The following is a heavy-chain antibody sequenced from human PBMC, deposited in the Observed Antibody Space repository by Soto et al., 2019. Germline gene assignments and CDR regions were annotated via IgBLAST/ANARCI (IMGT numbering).Heavy chain of an antibody. D-gene: IGHD2-15*01. CDR1: GGSISSSSYY. CDR2: IYYSGST. Sequence: QLQLRESGPGLVKPSETLSLTCTVSGGSISSSSYYWGWIRQPPGKGLEWIGSIYYSGSTYYNPSLKSRVTVSVDTSKNQFSLKLSSVTAADTAVYYCASRERKPGVEDYWGQGTLVTVSS. J-gene: IGHJ4*02. CDR3: ASRERKPGVEDY. V-gene: IGHV4-39*01.